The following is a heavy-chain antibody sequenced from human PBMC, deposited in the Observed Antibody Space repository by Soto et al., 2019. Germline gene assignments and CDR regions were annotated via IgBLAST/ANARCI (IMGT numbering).Heavy chain of an antibody. CDR3: ARISQSDFWSGYYYFFDY. Sequence: QVHLVQSGAEVEKPGASVKVSCKASGYTFTDHGIIWVRQAPGQGLQWMGWITAFNGNTKYAQQFQGRVTMTTDTSTSTAYMELRSLESDDTAVYYCARISQSDFWSGYYYFFDYWGQGTLVTVSS. CDR1: GYTFTDHG. D-gene: IGHD3-3*01. J-gene: IGHJ4*02. CDR2: ITAFNGNT. V-gene: IGHV1-18*01.